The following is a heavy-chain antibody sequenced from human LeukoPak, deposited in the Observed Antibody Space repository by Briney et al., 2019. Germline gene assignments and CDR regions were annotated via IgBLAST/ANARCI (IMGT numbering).Heavy chain of an antibody. CDR1: GFTFSYYG. D-gene: IGHD2-2*01. V-gene: IGHV3-30*02. CDR2: IRYDGSNK. CDR3: AKDGFSSTSFHYFDY. J-gene: IGHJ4*02. Sequence: GGSLRLSCAASGFTFSYYGMHWVRQAPGKGLEWVAFIRYDGSNKYYADSVKGRFTISRDNSKNTLYLQMNSLRAEDTAVYYCAKDGFSSTSFHYFDYWGQGTLVTVSS.